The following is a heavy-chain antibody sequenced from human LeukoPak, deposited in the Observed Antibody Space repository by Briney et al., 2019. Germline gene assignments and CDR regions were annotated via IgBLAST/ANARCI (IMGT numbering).Heavy chain of an antibody. V-gene: IGHV4-34*01. J-gene: IGHJ4*02. Sequence: SETLSLTCAVYGGSFSGYYWSWIRQPPGKGLEWIGEINHSGSTYYNPSLKSRVTISVDTSKNQFSLKLSSVTAADTAVYYCARDLKLGVVVAATPTLFDYWGQGTLVTVSS. D-gene: IGHD2-15*01. CDR3: ARDLKLGVVVAATPTLFDY. CDR1: GGSFSGYY. CDR2: INHSGST.